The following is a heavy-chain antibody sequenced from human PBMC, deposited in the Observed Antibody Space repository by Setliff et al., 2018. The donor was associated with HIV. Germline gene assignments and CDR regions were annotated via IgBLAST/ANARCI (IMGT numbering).Heavy chain of an antibody. Sequence: GASVKVSCKASGYTFTNYFMHWVRQAPGEGLEWVGRVDPEDGETRYAMKFQGSVTISADTSISTVYMELTSLRSDDTAIYYCARDANYGSSGYDREYFDYWGQGTLVTVSS. J-gene: IGHJ4*02. CDR1: GYTFTNYF. D-gene: IGHD5-12*01. CDR3: ARDANYGSSGYDREYFDY. CDR2: VDPEDGET. V-gene: IGHV1-69-2*01.